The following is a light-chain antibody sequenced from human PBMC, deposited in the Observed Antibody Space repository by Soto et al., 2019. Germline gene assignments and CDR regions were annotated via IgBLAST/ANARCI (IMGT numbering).Light chain of an antibody. V-gene: IGKV3-20*01. Sequence: EIVLTQSPGTLSLSPGERDTLSCRASQSISSSFLAWYQQKPGQAPRLLIYGASSRATGIPDTFSGSGSGTDFTLTISRLEPEDFAVYYCQQYDSSRGTFGQGTRLEIK. CDR2: GAS. CDR1: QSISSSF. J-gene: IGKJ5*01. CDR3: QQYDSSRGT.